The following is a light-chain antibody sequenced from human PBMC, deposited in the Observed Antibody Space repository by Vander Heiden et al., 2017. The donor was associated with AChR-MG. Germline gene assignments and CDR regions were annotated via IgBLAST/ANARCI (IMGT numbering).Light chain of an antibody. V-gene: IGKV3-20*01. CDR1: QSVSSSY. Sequence: IVLTQSPGTLSLSPGERATLSCRASQSVSSSYLAWYQHRPGQAPRLLIYGTSSRATGIPDRFSGSGSGTDFTLTISRLEPEDFAVYYCQQYNSSPPTFGGGTKVEIK. J-gene: IGKJ4*01. CDR3: QQYNSSPPT. CDR2: GTS.